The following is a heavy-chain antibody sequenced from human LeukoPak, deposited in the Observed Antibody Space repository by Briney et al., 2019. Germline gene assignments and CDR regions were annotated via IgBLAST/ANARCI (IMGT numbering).Heavy chain of an antibody. V-gene: IGHV3-23*01. Sequence: GGSLRLSCAASGFTFSTSGMTWVRQAPGKGLDWVSIISGSGGTPYYTDSVKGRFTISRDNSKNTLYLQMNSLRAEDTAVYYCAKTRGISISGVVPLCDYWGQGTLVTVSS. CDR3: AKTRGISISGVVPLCDY. CDR2: ISGSGGTP. J-gene: IGHJ4*02. D-gene: IGHD3-3*01. CDR1: GFTFSTSG.